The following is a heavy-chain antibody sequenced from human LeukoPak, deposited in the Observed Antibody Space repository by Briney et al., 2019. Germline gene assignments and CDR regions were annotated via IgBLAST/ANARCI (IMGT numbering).Heavy chain of an antibody. D-gene: IGHD1-26*01. CDR1: GYTFTDYF. CDR2: INPNSGGT. CDR3: ARDLRVGPTVFDY. V-gene: IGHV1-2*02. Sequence: GASVKVSCKASGYTFTDYFMHWVRQAPGQGLEWMGWINPNSGGTNYAHKFQGRVTMTRDTSISTAYMELSRLRSDDTAVYYCARDLRVGPTVFDYWGQGTLVTVSS. J-gene: IGHJ4*02.